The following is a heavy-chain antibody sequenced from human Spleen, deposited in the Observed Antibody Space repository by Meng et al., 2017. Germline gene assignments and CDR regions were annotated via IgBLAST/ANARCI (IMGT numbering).Heavy chain of an antibody. V-gene: IGHV3-15*01. CDR3: SGHVDY. Sequence: GGGFSKACGSLTPAWAAAGSSFCNSWMTWVRQAEGKGLEWIGRMKSNVDGGTVDYAAAVKGRFFISRDDSENTFYLQMNSLKTEDTAVYYCSGHVDYWGHGTLVTVSS. CDR2: MKSNVDGGTV. CDR1: GSSFCNSW. J-gene: IGHJ4*01.